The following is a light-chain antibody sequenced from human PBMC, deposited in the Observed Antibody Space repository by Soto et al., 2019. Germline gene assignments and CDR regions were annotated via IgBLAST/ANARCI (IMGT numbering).Light chain of an antibody. Sequence: DIVMTQSPDSLAVSLGERATINCKSSQSLLFSSNNKNYLAWYQQKGGQPPKLLIYWASTRESGVPDRFSGSGSGTDFTLTISSLEPEDFAVYYCQQRSNWLTFGGGTKVEIK. CDR3: QQRSNWLT. V-gene: IGKV4-1*01. J-gene: IGKJ4*01. CDR2: WAS. CDR1: QSLLFSSNNKNY.